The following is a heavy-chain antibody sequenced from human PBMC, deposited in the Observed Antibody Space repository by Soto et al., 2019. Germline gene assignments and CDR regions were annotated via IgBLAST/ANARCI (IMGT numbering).Heavy chain of an antibody. CDR3: ARGGIVLVPAAPADV. Sequence: SETLSLTCTVSGGSISSTTYYWGWVRQPPGKGLEWIGSIYYTGSAYYNPSLKSRVTISVDTSKNQFSLKLSSVTAADTAVYYCARGGIVLVPAAPADVWGQGTTVTVSS. CDR2: IYYTGSA. D-gene: IGHD2-2*01. J-gene: IGHJ6*02. V-gene: IGHV4-39*01. CDR1: GGSISSTTYY.